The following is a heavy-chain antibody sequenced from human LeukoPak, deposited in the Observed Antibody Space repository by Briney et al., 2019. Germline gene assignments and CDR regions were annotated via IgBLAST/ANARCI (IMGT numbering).Heavy chain of an antibody. CDR2: IKSKTDGGTT. V-gene: IGHV3-15*01. D-gene: IGHD2-15*01. J-gene: IGHJ1*01. CDR1: GFTFSKAW. CDR3: TTDLLCSVGSCYGYFQH. Sequence: GGSLRLSCAASGFTFSKAWMSWVRQAPRRGREWVGRIKSKTDGGTTDYAAPVKGRFTISRDDSKNTLYLQMNSLETEGTAVYYCTTDLLCSVGSCYGYFQHWGQGTLVTVSS.